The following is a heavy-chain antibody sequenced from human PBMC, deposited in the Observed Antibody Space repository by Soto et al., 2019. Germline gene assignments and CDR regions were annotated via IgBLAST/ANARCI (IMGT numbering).Heavy chain of an antibody. CDR1: GFTSSSYA. CDR2: ISYDGSNK. CDR3: AKFMVRDRNSTRVDYYYGMDV. Sequence: PGGSLRLSCAASGFTSSSYAMHWVRQAPGKGLEWVAVISYDGSNKYYADSVKGRFTISRDNSKNTLYLQMNSLRAEDTAVYYCAKFMVRDRNSTRVDYYYGMDVWGQGSTVTVSS. V-gene: IGHV3-30-3*01. J-gene: IGHJ6*02. D-gene: IGHD3-10*01.